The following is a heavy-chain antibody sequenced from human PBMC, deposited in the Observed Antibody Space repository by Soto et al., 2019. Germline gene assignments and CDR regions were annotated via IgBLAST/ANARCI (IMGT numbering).Heavy chain of an antibody. CDR3: ARADSTGYYPFDY. CDR2: IYHSGST. D-gene: IGHD3-22*01. J-gene: IGHJ4*02. V-gene: IGHV4-30-4*01. CDR1: GDAISSGDYY. Sequence: QVQLQESGPGLVKPSQTLSLTCTVSGDAISSGDYYWSWIRQPPGKGLEWIGYIYHSGSTSYNPSLQSRVTISVDTSKNQFSLKLTSVTAAETAVYYCARADSTGYYPFDYWGQGTLVTVSS.